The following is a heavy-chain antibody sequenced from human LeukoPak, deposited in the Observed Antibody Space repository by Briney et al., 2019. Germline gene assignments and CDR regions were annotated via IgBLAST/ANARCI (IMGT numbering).Heavy chain of an antibody. CDR1: GYTFTSYG. V-gene: IGHV7-4-1*02. CDR3: ARGHIYDILTGYSHTDDY. Sequence: ASVKVSCKASGYTFTSYGISWVRQAPGQGLEWMGWINTNTGNPTYAQGFTGRFVFSLDTSVSTAYLQISSLKAEDTAVYYCARGHIYDILTGYSHTDDYWGQGTLVTVSS. J-gene: IGHJ4*02. D-gene: IGHD3-9*01. CDR2: INTNTGNP.